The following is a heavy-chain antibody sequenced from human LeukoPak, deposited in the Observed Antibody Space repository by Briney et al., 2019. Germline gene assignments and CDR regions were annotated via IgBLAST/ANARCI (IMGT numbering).Heavy chain of an antibody. CDR2: ISWNSGSI. CDR3: AKALLDGIVVVPAATPRFDAFDI. V-gene: IGHV3-9*01. J-gene: IGHJ3*02. D-gene: IGHD2-2*01. CDR1: GGSISSYY. Sequence: LSLTCTVSGGSISSYYWSWIRQPPGKGLEWVSGISWNSGSIGYADSVKGRFTISRDNAKNSLYLQMNSLRAEDTALYYCAKALLDGIVVVPAATPRFDAFDIWGHGTMVTVSS.